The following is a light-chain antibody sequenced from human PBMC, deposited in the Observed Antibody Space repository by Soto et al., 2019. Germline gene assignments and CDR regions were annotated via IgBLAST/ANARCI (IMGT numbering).Light chain of an antibody. V-gene: IGKV1-17*03. Sequence: DIRMTQSPSAMSASVGDRVTIPCRASQDISNYLAWFQQKPGTAPKLLIYAASNLQSGVPSRFSGSGFGTDFSLTIRSLQPEDFATYFCLQNYNHPITFGQGTRLEIK. CDR1: QDISNY. CDR3: LQNYNHPIT. J-gene: IGKJ5*01. CDR2: AAS.